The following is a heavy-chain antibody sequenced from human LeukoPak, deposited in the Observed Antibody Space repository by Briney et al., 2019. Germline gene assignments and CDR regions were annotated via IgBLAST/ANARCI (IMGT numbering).Heavy chain of an antibody. V-gene: IGHV4-59*01. J-gene: IGHJ4*02. CDR3: ARLDGSGRGYFDY. CDR1: GGSTSSYY. D-gene: IGHD3-10*01. CDR2: IYYSGST. Sequence: SETLSLTCTVSGGSTSSYYWGWIRQPPGKGLEWIGYIYYSGSTNYNPSLKSRVTISVDTSKNQFSLKLSSVTAADTAVYYCARLDGSGRGYFDYWGQGTLVTVSS.